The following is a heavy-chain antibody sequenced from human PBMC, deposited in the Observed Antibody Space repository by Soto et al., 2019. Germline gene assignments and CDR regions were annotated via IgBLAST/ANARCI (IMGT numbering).Heavy chain of an antibody. J-gene: IGHJ2*01. CDR3: ARVSIIRGVTNWYLDL. D-gene: IGHD3-10*01. Sequence: QVTLKESGPVLVKPTETLTLTCTVSGFSLSNARMGVSWIRQPPGKALEWLAHIFSNDEKSYSTSLKSRLTISKDTAKRHVVLTMTIMDLVDITTYYCARVSIIRGVTNWYLDLWGSGTLVTVSS. CDR2: IFSNDEK. CDR1: GFSLSNARMG. V-gene: IGHV2-26*01.